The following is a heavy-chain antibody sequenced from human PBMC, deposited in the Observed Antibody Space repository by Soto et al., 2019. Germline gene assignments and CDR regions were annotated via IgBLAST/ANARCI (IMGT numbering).Heavy chain of an antibody. V-gene: IGHV4-31*03. Sequence: SETLSLTCTVSGGSISSGGYYWSWIRQHLGKGLEWIGYIYYSGSTYYNPSLKSRVTISVDTSKNQFSLKLSSVTAADTAVYYCARSVVVVAATRYRWFDPWGQGTLVTVSS. CDR1: GGSISSGGYY. J-gene: IGHJ5*02. CDR3: ARSVVVVAATRYRWFDP. D-gene: IGHD2-15*01. CDR2: IYYSGST.